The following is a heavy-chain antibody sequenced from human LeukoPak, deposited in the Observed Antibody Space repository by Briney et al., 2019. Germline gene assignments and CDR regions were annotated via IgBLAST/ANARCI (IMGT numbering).Heavy chain of an antibody. D-gene: IGHD6-19*01. V-gene: IGHV4-59*01. J-gene: IGHJ4*02. CDR2: IYYSGST. CDR1: GGSIDIYY. CDR3: ARVGTYSSGPGPEV. Sequence: SETLSLTCTVSGGSIDIYYWNWIRQPPGKGLEWLGYIYYSGSTNYNPSLKSRVTISVDTSKNQFSLKLSSVTAADTAVYYCARVGTYSSGPGPEVWGQGTLVTVSS.